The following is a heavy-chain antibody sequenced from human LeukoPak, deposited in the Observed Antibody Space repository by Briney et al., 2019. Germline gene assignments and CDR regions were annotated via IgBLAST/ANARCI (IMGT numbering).Heavy chain of an antibody. CDR3: ARVRPWVFDY. V-gene: IGHV3-7*05. CDR2: INEDGSQK. Sequence: PGGSLRLSCAASGLTLSRHWMSWVRQAPGKGLEWVANINEDGSQKHHVDSVKGRFTISRHNSKNTLYLQMNNLRAEDTAVYYCARVRPWVFDYWGQGTLVTVSS. J-gene: IGHJ4*02. CDR1: GLTLSRHW.